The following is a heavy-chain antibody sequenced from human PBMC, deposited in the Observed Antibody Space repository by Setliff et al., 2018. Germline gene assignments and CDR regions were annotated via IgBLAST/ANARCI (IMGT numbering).Heavy chain of an antibody. CDR3: RQAVVGRDVFDI. Sequence: SETLSLTCSVYGGSFDTYYWSWIRQPPGKGLEWFGEINHSGSGDYNPSFKSRVTVSVDTSKKQFSLTLTSVTAADTALYYCRQAVVGRDVFDIWGQGTVVTVS. V-gene: IGHV4-34*01. CDR1: GGSFDTYY. J-gene: IGHJ3*02. D-gene: IGHD1-1*01. CDR2: INHSGSG.